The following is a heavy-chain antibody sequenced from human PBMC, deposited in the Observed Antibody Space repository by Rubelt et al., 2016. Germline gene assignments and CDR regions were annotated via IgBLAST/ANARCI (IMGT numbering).Heavy chain of an antibody. CDR2: ISSSSDYI. J-gene: IGHJ3*02. D-gene: IGHD4-17*01. CDR3: ARAHDFGDYGWNDAFDI. V-gene: IGHV3-21*01. Sequence: RGLDWVSSISSSSDYIYYADSVKGRFTISRDNVKNSLSLQMNSLRAEDTAVYYCARAHDFGDYGWNDAFDIWGQGTMVTVSS.